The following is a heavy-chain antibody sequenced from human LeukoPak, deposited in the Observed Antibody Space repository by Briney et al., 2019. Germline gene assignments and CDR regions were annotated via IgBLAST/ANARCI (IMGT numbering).Heavy chain of an antibody. D-gene: IGHD6-13*01. CDR3: ARDLARYSSSCLDY. Sequence: PGGSLRLSCAASGFTFSSYGMHSVRQAPGKGLEWVAVIWYDGSNKYYADSVKGRFTISRDNSKNTLYLQMNSLRAEDTAVYYCARDLARYSSSCLDYWGQGTLVTVSS. CDR2: IWYDGSNK. CDR1: GFTFSSYG. V-gene: IGHV3-33*01. J-gene: IGHJ4*02.